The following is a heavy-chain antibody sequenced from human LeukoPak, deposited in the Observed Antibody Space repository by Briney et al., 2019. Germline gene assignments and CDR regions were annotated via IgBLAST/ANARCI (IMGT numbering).Heavy chain of an antibody. J-gene: IGHJ3*02. CDR3: ARGVSSGWESDAFDI. Sequence: GGSLRLSCAASGFTFSSYSMNWVRQAPGKGLEWVSSISSSSSYIYYADSVRGRFTISRDNAKNSLYLQMNSLRAEDTAVYYCARGVSSGWESDAFDIWGQGTMVTVSS. V-gene: IGHV3-21*01. CDR1: GFTFSSYS. D-gene: IGHD6-19*01. CDR2: ISSSSSYI.